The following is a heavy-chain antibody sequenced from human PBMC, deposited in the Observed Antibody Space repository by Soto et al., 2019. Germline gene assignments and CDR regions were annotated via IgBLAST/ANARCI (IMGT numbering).Heavy chain of an antibody. D-gene: IGHD1-26*01. CDR1: GFSLSTSGVG. CDR2: IYWDDDK. J-gene: IGHJ4*02. CDR3: GHRALYSGSYWDGGYFDF. Sequence: QITLKESGPTRVKPTQTLTLTCTFSGFSLSTSGVGVGWIRQPPGKALEWLALIYWDDDKRYSPSLKNRLTLAKATSITQVVLTMTHMDPVDTATYYCGHRALYSGSYWDGGYFDFWGQGALVTISS. V-gene: IGHV2-5*02.